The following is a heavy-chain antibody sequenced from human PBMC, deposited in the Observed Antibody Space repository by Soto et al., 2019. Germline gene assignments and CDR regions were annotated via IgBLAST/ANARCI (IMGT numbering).Heavy chain of an antibody. CDR1: GFTFSSYG. CDR2: ISYDGSNK. V-gene: IGHV3-30*18. J-gene: IGHJ4*02. CDR3: AKGVRGYSYGYREFDY. D-gene: IGHD5-18*01. Sequence: GGSLRLSCAASGFTFSSYGMHWVRQAPGKGLEWVAVISYDGSNKYYADSVKGRFTISRDNSKNTLYLQMNSLRAEDTAVYYCAKGVRGYSYGYREFDYWGQGTLVTVSS.